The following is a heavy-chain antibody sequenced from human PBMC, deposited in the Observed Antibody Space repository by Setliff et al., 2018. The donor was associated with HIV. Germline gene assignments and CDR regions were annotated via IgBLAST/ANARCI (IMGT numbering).Heavy chain of an antibody. CDR2: INHSGST. V-gene: IGHV4-34*01. CDR3: ARDEQWLVLY. CDR1: GGSFSGYY. Sequence: SETLSLTCAVYGGSFSGYYWSWIRQPPGKGLEWIGEINHSGSTNYNPSLKSRVTISVDTSKNQFSLKLSSVTAADTAVYHCARDEQWLVLYWGQGTLVTVSS. D-gene: IGHD6-19*01. J-gene: IGHJ4*02.